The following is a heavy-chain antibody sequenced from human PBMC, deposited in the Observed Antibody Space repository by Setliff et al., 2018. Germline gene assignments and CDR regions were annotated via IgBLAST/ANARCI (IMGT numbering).Heavy chain of an antibody. D-gene: IGHD1-1*01. CDR2: IYLGGSP. Sequence: SETLSLTCTVSGDSIDTDIWWSWVRQSPGKGLEWIGEIYLGGSPTYNPSLKSRVTISIYKSKNQLSLDLTSVTAADTAVYYCARVRNTQNGFFDYWSQGTLVTVSS. J-gene: IGHJ4*02. CDR3: ARVRNTQNGFFDY. V-gene: IGHV4-4*02. CDR1: GDSIDTDIW.